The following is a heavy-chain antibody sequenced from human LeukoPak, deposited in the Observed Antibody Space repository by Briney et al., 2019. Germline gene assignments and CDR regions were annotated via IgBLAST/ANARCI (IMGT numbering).Heavy chain of an antibody. CDR3: AKDCRTTSCYLFDC. CDR2: ISVSGGT. J-gene: IGHJ4*02. CDR1: GFTFSSYA. V-gene: IGHV3-23*01. D-gene: IGHD2-2*01. Sequence: PGESLRLSCAASGFTFSSYAMSWVRQSPGEGLEWVSTISVSGGTYYADSVKGRLTISRDNSKNTLYLQMNSLRAEDTAVYHCAKDCRTTSCYLFDCWGQGTLVTVSS.